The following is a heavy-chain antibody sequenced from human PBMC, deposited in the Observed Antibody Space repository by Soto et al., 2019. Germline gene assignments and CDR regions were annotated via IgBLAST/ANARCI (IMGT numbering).Heavy chain of an antibody. V-gene: IGHV1-18*01. CDR2: MSTYNGDT. Sequence: QVQLVQSGAEVKKPGASVKVSCKASGYIFRNNGINWVRQAPGRGLEWMGWMSTYNGDTHYAQKVRGRVTMTTDTCTSAVDLELRSLTSDDTDVYDFARPTFRGGSMDVWGQGTTVTVSS. D-gene: IGHD3-10*01. J-gene: IGHJ6*02. CDR1: GYIFRNNG. CDR3: ARPTFRGGSMDV.